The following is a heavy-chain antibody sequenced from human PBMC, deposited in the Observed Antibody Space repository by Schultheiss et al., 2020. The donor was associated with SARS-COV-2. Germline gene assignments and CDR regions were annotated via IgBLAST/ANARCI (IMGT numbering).Heavy chain of an antibody. CDR3: ARGYGGFMDV. CDR1: GGSISSDSHY. J-gene: IGHJ6*02. V-gene: IGHV4-39*01. CDR2: IYNSANT. D-gene: IGHD3-16*01. Sequence: SETLSLTCTVSGGSISSDSHYWGWIRQPPGKGLEWIGNIYNSANTYYNPSLKSRVTISVDRSKNQFSLKLSSVTAADTAVYYCARGYGGFMDVWGQGTTVTVSS.